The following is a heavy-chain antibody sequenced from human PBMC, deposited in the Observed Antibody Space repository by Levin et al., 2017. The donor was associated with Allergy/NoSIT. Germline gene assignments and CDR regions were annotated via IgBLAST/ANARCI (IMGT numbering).Heavy chain of an antibody. D-gene: IGHD2-15*01. CDR2: IGSSGNT. V-gene: IGHV3-69-1*01. CDR3: ARDPRGYCSGGSCLPGVYLDL. J-gene: IGHJ2*01. CDR1: GFTSSNFF. Sequence: GESLKISCAASGFTSSNFFLNWIRQAPGKGLEWIANIGSSGNTNYADSVKGRFTISRDNAENSVYLQLNSLRVDDTAGYYCARDPRGYCSGGSCLPGVYLDLWGRGTLVTISS.